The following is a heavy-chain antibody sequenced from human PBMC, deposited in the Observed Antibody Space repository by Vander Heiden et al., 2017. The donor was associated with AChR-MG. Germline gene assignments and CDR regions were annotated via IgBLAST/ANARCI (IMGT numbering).Heavy chain of an antibody. CDR2: ISDSGGT. CDR1: GLSFSSYY. V-gene: IGHV4-34*01. CDR3: ANILGVQGSITSSLDY. J-gene: IGHJ4*02. D-gene: IGHD2-2*01. Sequence: VQLLEWGGGLLQPSETLSLSCAVYGLSFSSYYMSWVRQPPGKGLEWIWEISDSGGTKYNPAPMRRVSITVETSTNQSPQKLSSVPAAEKAVYYCANILGVQGSITSSLDYWGQGTLVTVSS.